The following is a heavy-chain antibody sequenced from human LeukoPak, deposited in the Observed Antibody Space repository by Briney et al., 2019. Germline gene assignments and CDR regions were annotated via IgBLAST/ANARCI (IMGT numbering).Heavy chain of an antibody. J-gene: IGHJ4*02. CDR3: AREYCSSTSCYLYYFDY. V-gene: IGHV6-1*01. CDR1: GDSVSSNSAA. D-gene: IGHD2-2*01. Sequence: SQTLSLTCAFSGDSVSSNSAAWNWIRQTPSRGLEWLGRTYYRSKWYNDYAVSVKSRITINPDTSKNQFSLQLNSVTPEDTAVYYCAREYCSSTSCYLYYFDYWGQGTLVTVSS. CDR2: TYYRSKWYN.